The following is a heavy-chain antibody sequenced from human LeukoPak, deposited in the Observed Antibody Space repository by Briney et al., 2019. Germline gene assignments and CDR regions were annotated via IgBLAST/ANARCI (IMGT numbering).Heavy chain of an antibody. CDR2: ISSSSTYI. CDR3: ARVWSPPYTSSWPDYFDN. J-gene: IGHJ4*02. V-gene: IGHV3-21*01. Sequence: GGSLRLSCVASGFSFNSYSMNWVRQAPGMGLEWVSSISSSSTYIYYADSLKGRFTISRDNAKNSLYLQMNALRAEDTAVYFCARVWSPPYTSSWPDYFDNWGQGALVTVSS. CDR1: GFSFNSYS. D-gene: IGHD6-13*01.